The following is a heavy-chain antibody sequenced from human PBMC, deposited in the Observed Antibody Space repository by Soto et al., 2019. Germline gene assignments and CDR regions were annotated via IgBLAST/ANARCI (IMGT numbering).Heavy chain of an antibody. Sequence: GSVQLSCISSMFTVRPYTMNWFRQAPGKGLEWVSGIRGFSPYTFYAESVKGRFTISRDNAKNSLYLQMNSLRAEDTAVYYCARDRGYDAHDYYYNAMDVWGQGTTVTVSS. D-gene: IGHD3-10*01. CDR2: IRGFSPYT. CDR1: MFTVRPYT. J-gene: IGHJ6*02. V-gene: IGHV3-21*01. CDR3: ARDRGYDAHDYYYNAMDV.